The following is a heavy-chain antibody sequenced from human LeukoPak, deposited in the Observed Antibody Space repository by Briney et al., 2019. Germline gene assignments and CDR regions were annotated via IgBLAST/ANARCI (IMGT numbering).Heavy chain of an antibody. CDR1: GGSISSYY. J-gene: IGHJ4*02. D-gene: IGHD1-26*01. Sequence: SETLSLTCTVSGGSISSYYWSWIRQPPGKGLEWIGYIYYSGSTNYNPSLKSRVTISVDTSKNQSSLKLSSVTAADTAVYYCARNIVGANQLDYWGQGTLVTVSS. CDR3: ARNIVGANQLDY. CDR2: IYYSGST. V-gene: IGHV4-59*08.